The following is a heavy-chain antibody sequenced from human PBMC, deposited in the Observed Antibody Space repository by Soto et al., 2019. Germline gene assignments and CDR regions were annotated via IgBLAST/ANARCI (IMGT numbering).Heavy chain of an antibody. J-gene: IGHJ5*02. Sequence: LSLTCTVSGGSISSGGYSWSWIRQPPGKGLEWIGYIYHSGSPYYNPSLKSRVTISVDRSKNQFSLKLSSVTAADTAVYYCARVPSPWGQGTLVTVSS. V-gene: IGHV4-30-2*01. CDR3: ARVPSP. CDR2: IYHSGSP. CDR1: GGSISSGGYS.